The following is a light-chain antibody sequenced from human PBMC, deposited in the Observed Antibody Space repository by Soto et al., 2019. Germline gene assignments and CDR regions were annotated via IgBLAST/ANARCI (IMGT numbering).Light chain of an antibody. CDR3: QQTYSTPRT. CDR2: FAS. CDR1: QSISTY. V-gene: IGKV1-39*01. Sequence: DIHMTQSPSSLSASVGDRVTITCRASQSISTYLNWYQQKPGKAPSLLIYFASNLQSGVPSRFSGSGSGTDFTLTIDSLQPEDFATYYCQQTYSTPRTFGQGTKLEIK. J-gene: IGKJ2*01.